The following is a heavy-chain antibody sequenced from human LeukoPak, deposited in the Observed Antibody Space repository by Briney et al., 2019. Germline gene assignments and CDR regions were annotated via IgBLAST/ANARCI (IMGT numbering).Heavy chain of an antibody. CDR1: GGSFSGYY. J-gene: IGHJ5*02. CDR3: ARAEGLNYYDSSALLYS. Sequence: SETLSLTCAVYGGSFSGYYWSWIRQPPGKGLEWIGEINHRGSTNYNPSLKSRVTVSLDTSKNQFSLKLSSVTAEDTAVYYCARAEGLNYYDSSALLYSWGQGTLVTVSS. D-gene: IGHD3-22*01. CDR2: INHRGST. V-gene: IGHV4-34*01.